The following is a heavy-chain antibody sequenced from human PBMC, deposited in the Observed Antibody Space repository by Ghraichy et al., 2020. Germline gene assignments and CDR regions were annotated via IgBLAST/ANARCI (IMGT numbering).Heavy chain of an antibody. J-gene: IGHJ4*02. CDR2: IWYDGSNK. Sequence: GESLNISCAASGFTFSSYGMHWVRQAPGKGLEWVAVIWYDGSNKYYVDSVKGRFTISRDNSKNTLYLQMNSLRAEDTAVYYCARTYSSSGYFDSWGQGTLVTVSS. V-gene: IGHV3-33*01. CDR1: GFTFSSYG. D-gene: IGHD6-6*01. CDR3: ARTYSSSGYFDS.